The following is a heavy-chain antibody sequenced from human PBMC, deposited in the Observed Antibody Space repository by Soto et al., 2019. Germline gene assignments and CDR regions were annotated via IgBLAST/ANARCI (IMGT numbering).Heavy chain of an antibody. Sequence: QVQLVQSGAEVKKPGASVKVSCKASGYTFTSYGISWVRQAPGQGLEGMGWISAYNGNTNYAQKLQGRVTMTTDRSTSKAYMELRSLISDDTAVYYCARDRGSYALDYWGKGTLVTVSS. CDR2: ISAYNGNT. J-gene: IGHJ4*02. V-gene: IGHV1-18*01. CDR3: ARDRGSYALDY. CDR1: GYTFTSYG. D-gene: IGHD1-26*01.